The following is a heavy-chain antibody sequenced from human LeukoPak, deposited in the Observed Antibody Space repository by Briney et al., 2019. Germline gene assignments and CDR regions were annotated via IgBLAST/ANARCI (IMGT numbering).Heavy chain of an antibody. CDR3: ARVFFSSWGFDY. V-gene: IGHV3-30*01. Sequence: GRSLRLSCAASGFTFSSYAMHWVRQAPGKGLEWVAVISYDGSNKYYADSVKGRFTISRDNSKNTLYLQMNSLRAEDTAVYYCARVFFSSWGFDYWGQGTLVTVSS. CDR2: ISYDGSNK. CDR1: GFTFSSYA. J-gene: IGHJ4*02. D-gene: IGHD3-16*01.